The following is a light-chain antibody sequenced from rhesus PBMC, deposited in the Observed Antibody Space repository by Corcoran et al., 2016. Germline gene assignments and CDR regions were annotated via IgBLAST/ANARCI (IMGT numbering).Light chain of an antibody. CDR3: LQYSSSPWT. Sequence: DIQMTQSPSSLSASVGDKVTITCRASQGISSWLAWYQQQPGKAPKLLIYKASSLQSGVPSRFSGSGSGTDFTLTISSLQPEDFATYYCLQYSSSPWTFGQGTKVEIK. J-gene: IGKJ1*01. V-gene: IGKV1-22*01. CDR2: KAS. CDR1: QGISSW.